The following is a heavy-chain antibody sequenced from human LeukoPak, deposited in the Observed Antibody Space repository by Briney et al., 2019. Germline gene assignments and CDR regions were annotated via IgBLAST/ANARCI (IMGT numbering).Heavy chain of an antibody. J-gene: IGHJ4*02. V-gene: IGHV3-11*01. Sequence: RGSLRLSCAASGFTFSDYYMSWIRQAPGKGLEWVSYISSGSTIYYADSVKGRFTISRDNAKNSLYLQMYSLGAEDTALYYCARHWYSGSYPIDYWGQGTLVTVSS. CDR1: GFTFSDYY. CDR3: ARHWYSGSYPIDY. CDR2: ISSGSTI. D-gene: IGHD1-26*01.